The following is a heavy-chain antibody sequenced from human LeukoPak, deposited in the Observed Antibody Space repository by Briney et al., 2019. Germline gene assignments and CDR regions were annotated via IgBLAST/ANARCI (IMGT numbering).Heavy chain of an antibody. CDR2: IKQDGSEK. Sequence: GGSLRHSCAASGFTFSSYWMSWVRQAPGKGLEWVANIKQDGSEKYYVDSVKGRFTISRDNAKNSLYLQMNSLRAEDTAVYYCARCAGYDFWSGYYPHAYDYYYGMDVWGQGTTVTVSS. V-gene: IGHV3-7*03. D-gene: IGHD3-3*01. J-gene: IGHJ6*02. CDR1: GFTFSSYW. CDR3: ARCAGYDFWSGYYPHAYDYYYGMDV.